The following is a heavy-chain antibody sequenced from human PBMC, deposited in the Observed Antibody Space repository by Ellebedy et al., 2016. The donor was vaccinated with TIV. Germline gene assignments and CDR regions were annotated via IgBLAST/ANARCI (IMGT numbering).Heavy chain of an antibody. J-gene: IGHJ4*02. CDR3: ARGEDFWSGWISY. V-gene: IGHV4-59*08. D-gene: IGHD3-3*01. CDR2: IYYSGST. Sequence: SETLSLTCTVSGGSITSYYWSWIRQPPGKGLEWIAYIYYSGSTHYNPSLKSRVTISVDTSKNQFSLRLSSVTAADTAVYYCARGEDFWSGWISYWGQGTLVTVSS. CDR1: GGSITSYY.